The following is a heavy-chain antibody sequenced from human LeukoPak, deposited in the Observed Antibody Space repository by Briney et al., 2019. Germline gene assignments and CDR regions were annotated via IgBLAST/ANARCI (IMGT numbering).Heavy chain of an antibody. D-gene: IGHD3-3*01. CDR1: GFTFSSYS. CDR3: AKVPLSLTIFGVVHHYMDV. J-gene: IGHJ6*03. CDR2: ISSSSSYI. Sequence: RGSLRLSCAASGFTFSSYSMNWVRQAPGKGLEWVSSISSSSSYIYYADSVKGRFTISRDNAKNSLYLQMNSLRAEDTAVYYCAKVPLSLTIFGVVHHYMDVWGKGTTVTVSS. V-gene: IGHV3-21*04.